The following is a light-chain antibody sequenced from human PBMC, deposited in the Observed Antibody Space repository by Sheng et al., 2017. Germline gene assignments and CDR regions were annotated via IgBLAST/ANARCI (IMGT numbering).Light chain of an antibody. J-gene: IGKJ1*01. CDR3: QQYNNWPGA. V-gene: IGKV3-15*01. CDR1: QSISSN. CDR2: GAS. Sequence: EIVMTQSPATLSVSPGERATLSCRASQSISSNLAWYQQKPGQAPXLLIYGASTRAAGIPARFXGSGSGXEFTLTISSLQSEDFAVYCCQQYNNWPGAFGQGTKVEIK.